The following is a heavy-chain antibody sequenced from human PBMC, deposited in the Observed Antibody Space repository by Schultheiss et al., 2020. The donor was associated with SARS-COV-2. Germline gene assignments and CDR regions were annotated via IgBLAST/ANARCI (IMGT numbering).Heavy chain of an antibody. D-gene: IGHD3-22*01. J-gene: IGHJ4*02. CDR3: ASTYYDSRGDY. Sequence: SQTLSLTCTVSGGSISSYYWSWIRQPPGKGLEWIGSIYYSGSTYYNPSLKSRVTISVDTSKNQFSLKLSSVTAADTAVYYCASTYYDSRGDYWGQGTLVTVSS. CDR2: IYYSGST. V-gene: IGHV4-59*05. CDR1: GGSISSYY.